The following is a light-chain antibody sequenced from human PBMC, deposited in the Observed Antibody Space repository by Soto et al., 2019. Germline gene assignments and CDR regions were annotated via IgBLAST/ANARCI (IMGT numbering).Light chain of an antibody. V-gene: IGKV4-1*01. CDR2: WAS. J-gene: IGKJ5*01. Sequence: DIVLTQSPDSLAVSLGESATINCKSSQSVLYSSNNKNYLAWYQQKPGQPPKLLIYWASARESGVPDRFSGSGSGTDFTLTISSLEPEDFAVYYCQQRSSWPPITFGQGTRLEI. CDR3: QQRSSWPPIT. CDR1: QSVLYSSNNKNY.